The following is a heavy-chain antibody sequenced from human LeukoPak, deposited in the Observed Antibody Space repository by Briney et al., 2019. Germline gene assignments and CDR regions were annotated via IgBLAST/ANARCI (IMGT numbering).Heavy chain of an antibody. CDR2: IYTSGST. V-gene: IGHV4-4*07. Sequence: PSETLSLTCTVSGGSISSYYWSWIRQPAGKGLEWIERIYTSGSTNYNPSLKSRVTMSVDTSKNQFSLKLSSVTAADTAVYYCARDYRRFTYYYGSGSYWAFDYWGQGTLVTVSS. CDR3: ARDYRRFTYYYGSGSYWAFDY. CDR1: GGSISSYY. J-gene: IGHJ4*02. D-gene: IGHD3-10*01.